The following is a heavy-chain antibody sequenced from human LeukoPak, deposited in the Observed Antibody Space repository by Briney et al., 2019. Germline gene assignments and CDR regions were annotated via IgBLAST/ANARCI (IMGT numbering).Heavy chain of an antibody. CDR2: IYYSGST. CDR1: GGPIRSSRYY. Sequence: SEILSLTCTVPGGPIRSSRYYLGWLRPPPGKGLEWIGSIYYSGSTYYNPSLKSRVTISVDTSKNQFSLKLSSVTAADTAVYYCARDGVTGTTVDYWGQGTLVTVSS. J-gene: IGHJ4*02. CDR3: ARDGVTGTTVDY. D-gene: IGHD1-20*01. V-gene: IGHV4-39*07.